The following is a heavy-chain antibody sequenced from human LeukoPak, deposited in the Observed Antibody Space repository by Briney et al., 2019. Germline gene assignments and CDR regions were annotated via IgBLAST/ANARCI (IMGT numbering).Heavy chain of an antibody. CDR3: AGSYNTYHAQDY. D-gene: IGHD1-14*01. CDR2: IIPISGTA. V-gene: IGHV1-69*06. J-gene: IGHJ4*02. CDR1: GGTFSSYA. Sequence: SVKVSCKASGGTFSSYAISWVRQPPGQGPEWIGGIIPISGTAKYAQELQGRVTISADMSTGTAYMELSSLSSEDTAVYYCAGSYNTYHAQDYWGQGALVTVSS.